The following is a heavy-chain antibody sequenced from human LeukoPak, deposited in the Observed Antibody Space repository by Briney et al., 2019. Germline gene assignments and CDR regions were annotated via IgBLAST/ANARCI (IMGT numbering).Heavy chain of an antibody. CDR1: GFTFSTYW. Sequence: PGGSLTLSCAASGFTFSTYWMHWVRQAPGKGLVWVSRINPDGSSTDYADSVKGRFTISRDNAKNTLYLQVNSLRAEDTAVYYCAKDLRGHRDYWGQGTLVTVSS. CDR3: AKDLRGHRDY. J-gene: IGHJ4*02. V-gene: IGHV3-74*01. D-gene: IGHD2-15*01. CDR2: INPDGSST.